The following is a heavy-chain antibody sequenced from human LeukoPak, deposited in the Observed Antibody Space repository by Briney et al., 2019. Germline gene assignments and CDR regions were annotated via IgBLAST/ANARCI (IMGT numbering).Heavy chain of an antibody. J-gene: IGHJ4*02. V-gene: IGHV3-7*01. Sequence: PGGSLRLSCVTSGFSFSNYWMKWVRLAPGKGLEWVVTIKVDGREEHYVDSVRGRFTVSRDNAKNSLYLQMSSLRVEDTAVYYCARSNYGPENWGQGTLVTVSS. CDR3: ARSNYGPEN. D-gene: IGHD1-7*01. CDR2: IKVDGREE. CDR1: GFSFSNYW.